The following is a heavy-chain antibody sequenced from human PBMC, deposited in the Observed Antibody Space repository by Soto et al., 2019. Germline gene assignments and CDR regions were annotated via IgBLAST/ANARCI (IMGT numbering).Heavy chain of an antibody. CDR3: ASVRVAVAGTRAYYFDY. D-gene: IGHD6-19*01. J-gene: IGHJ4*02. Sequence: QVQLQESGPGLVKPSETLSLTCTVSGGSISSYYWSWIRQPPGKGLEWSGYIYYSGSTNYNPSLRSRVTISVDTSKNQFSLKLSSVTAADTAVYYCASVRVAVAGTRAYYFDYWGQGTLVTVSS. CDR1: GGSISSYY. V-gene: IGHV4-59*01. CDR2: IYYSGST.